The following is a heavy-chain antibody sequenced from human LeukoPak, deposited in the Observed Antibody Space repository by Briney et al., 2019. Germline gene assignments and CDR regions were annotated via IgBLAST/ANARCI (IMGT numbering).Heavy chain of an antibody. Sequence: ASVKVSCKASGYTFTSYYMHWVRQAPGQGLEWMGIINPSGGSTSYAQKFQGRVTMTRDTSTSTVYMELSSLRSEDTAVYYCARGGYGSGSYYNGNNWFDPWGQGTLVTVSS. CDR1: GYTFTSYY. D-gene: IGHD3-10*01. J-gene: IGHJ5*02. V-gene: IGHV1-46*01. CDR3: ARGGYGSGSYYNGNNWFDP. CDR2: INPSGGST.